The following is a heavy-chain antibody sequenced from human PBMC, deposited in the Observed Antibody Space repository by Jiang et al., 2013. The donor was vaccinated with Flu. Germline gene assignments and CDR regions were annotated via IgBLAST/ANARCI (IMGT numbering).Heavy chain of an antibody. Sequence: QLVESGAEVKKPGASVKVTCKASGFKFTAYYMHWVRRAPGQGLEWMGWINLNSGITSYSQSFQGRVTLTRDTSITTVYMELSRLKTDDTAIYYCATDRGAIDFWGPGTMVTVSS. J-gene: IGHJ3*01. CDR3: ATDRGAIDF. CDR1: GFKFTAYY. V-gene: IGHV1-2*02. CDR2: INLNSGIT.